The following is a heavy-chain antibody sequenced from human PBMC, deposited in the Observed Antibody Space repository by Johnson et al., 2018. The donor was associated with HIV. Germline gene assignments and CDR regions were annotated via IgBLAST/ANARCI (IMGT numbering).Heavy chain of an antibody. CDR3: ATSISTPPGAFDI. CDR1: RFIFNDYD. Sequence: VQLVESGGGVVRPGRSLRLSCAASRFIFNDYDMHWVRQVTGKGLEWVSGIGTAGDTYYPGSVKGRFTISRENAKNSLYLQMNNLRAGDTAVYYCATSISTPPGAFDIWGQGTMVTVSS. CDR2: IGTAGDT. V-gene: IGHV3-13*01. D-gene: IGHD6-6*01. J-gene: IGHJ3*02.